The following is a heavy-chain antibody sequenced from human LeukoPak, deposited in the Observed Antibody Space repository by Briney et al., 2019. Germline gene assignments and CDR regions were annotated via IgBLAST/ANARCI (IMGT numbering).Heavy chain of an antibody. D-gene: IGHD2-21*01. J-gene: IGHJ4*02. V-gene: IGHV3-30-3*01. CDR2: ISYDGSNK. CDR3: ASREFVSATYYFDY. CDR1: GFTFSSYA. Sequence: GGSLRLSCAASGFTFSSYAMHWVRQAPGKGLEWVAVISYDGSNKYYADSVKGRFTISRDNSKNTLYLQMNSLRAGDTAVYYCASREFVSATYYFDYWGQGTLVTVSS.